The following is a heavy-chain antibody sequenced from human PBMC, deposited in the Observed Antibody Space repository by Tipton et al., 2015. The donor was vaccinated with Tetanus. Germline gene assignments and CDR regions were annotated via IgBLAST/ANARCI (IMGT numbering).Heavy chain of an antibody. D-gene: IGHD2-2*01. CDR1: GFSFINYY. CDR2: INPSGSTT. CDR3: TRGFYQFDL. V-gene: IGHV1-46*03. Sequence: QSGPEVKKPGASVKVSCKASGFSFINYYMHWVRQAPGQRLEWMGIINPSGSTTGYAQKFQGRVTMTRDTSTSTVYMELSSLTSDDTAVYDCTRGFYQFDLWGRGSLFTVSS. J-gene: IGHJ2*01.